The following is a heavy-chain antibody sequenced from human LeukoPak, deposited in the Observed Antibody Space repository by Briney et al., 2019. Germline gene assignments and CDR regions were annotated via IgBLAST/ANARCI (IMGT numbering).Heavy chain of an antibody. V-gene: IGHV3-74*01. J-gene: IGHJ5*02. CDR3: ARDHDFLDP. Sequence: GGSLRLSCAATGFTFRSYWMHWVRQAPGKGLVWVSRISSDGSSTSYADSVTGRFTISRDNAKNTLYLQMNSLRAEDTAVYYCARDHDFLDPWGQGTLVTVSS. CDR1: GFTFRSYW. CDR2: ISSDGSST. D-gene: IGHD3-3*01.